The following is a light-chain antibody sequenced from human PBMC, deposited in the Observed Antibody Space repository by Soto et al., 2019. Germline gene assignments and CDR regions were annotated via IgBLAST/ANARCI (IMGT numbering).Light chain of an antibody. CDR3: CSSAGTYTSV. Sequence: QSALTQPRSVSDYPGQSVTISCTGTSTDIGGHNYVSWYQQHPGKAPKLMIYDVTKRPSGVPDRFSGSKSGNTASLTISGRQAEDEADYYCCSSAGTYTSVFGTGTKVTVL. CDR2: DVT. J-gene: IGLJ1*01. CDR1: STDIGGHNY. V-gene: IGLV2-11*01.